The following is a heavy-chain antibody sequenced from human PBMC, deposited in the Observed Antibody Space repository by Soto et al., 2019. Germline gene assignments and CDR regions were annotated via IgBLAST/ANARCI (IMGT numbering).Heavy chain of an antibody. CDR3: AKHRAQYSSPNWFDP. V-gene: IGHV3-23*01. CDR2: ISGSGGST. Sequence: PGGSLRLSCAASGFTFSSYAMSWVRQAPGKGLEWVSAISGSGGSTYYADSVKGRFTISRDNSKNTLYLQMNSLRAEDTAVYYCAKHRAQYSSPNWFDPWGQGTLVTVSS. CDR1: GFTFSSYA. D-gene: IGHD6-13*01. J-gene: IGHJ5*02.